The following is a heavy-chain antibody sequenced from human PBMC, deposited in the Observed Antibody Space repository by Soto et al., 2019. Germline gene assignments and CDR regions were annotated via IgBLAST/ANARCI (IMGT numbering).Heavy chain of an antibody. V-gene: IGHV4-4*02. CDR3: ATEGYSYGYVVY. Sequence: QVQLQESGPGLVKPSGTLALTCAVSGGSISSSNWWSWVRQHPGKGLEWIGQIYHSGSTHYNPSLKSRVTISVDKSKNPCSLKVSSVTAAYTAVYYCATEGYSYGYVVYWGQGSLVTVSS. CDR1: GGSISSSNW. J-gene: IGHJ4*02. CDR2: IYHSGST. D-gene: IGHD5-18*01.